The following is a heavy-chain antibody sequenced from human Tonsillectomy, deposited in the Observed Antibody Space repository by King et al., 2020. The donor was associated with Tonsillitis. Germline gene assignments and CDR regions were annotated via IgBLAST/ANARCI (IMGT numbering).Heavy chain of an antibody. CDR3: ARAKYYYDSSGYYSFDYYYGMDV. Sequence: QLVQSGGGLVQPGGSLRLSCAASGFTFSSYSMNWVRQAPGKGLEWVSYISSSSSTIYYADSVKGRFTISRDNAKNSLYLQMISLRAEDTAVYYCARAKYYYDSSGYYSFDYYYGMDVWGQGTTVTVSS. CDR1: GFTFSSYS. V-gene: IGHV3-48*01. D-gene: IGHD3-22*01. CDR2: ISSSSSTI. J-gene: IGHJ6*02.